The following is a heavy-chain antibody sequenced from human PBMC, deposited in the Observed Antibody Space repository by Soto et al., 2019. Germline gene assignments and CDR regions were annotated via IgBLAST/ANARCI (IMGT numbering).Heavy chain of an antibody. CDR1: GFTVSSNY. CDR2: IYSGGST. Sequence: EVQLVESGGGLIQPGGSLRLSCAASGFTVSSNYMSWVRQAPGKGLEWVSVIYSGGSTYYADSVKGRFTISRDNSKNTLYLQMNGLRAEDTAVYYCARDAGPQTGWFDPWGQGTLVTVSS. CDR3: ARDAGPQTGWFDP. V-gene: IGHV3-53*01. J-gene: IGHJ5*02. D-gene: IGHD3-10*01.